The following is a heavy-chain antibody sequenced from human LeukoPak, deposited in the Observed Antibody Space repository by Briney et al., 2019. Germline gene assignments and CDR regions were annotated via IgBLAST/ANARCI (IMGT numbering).Heavy chain of an antibody. D-gene: IGHD2-2*01. V-gene: IGHV4-59*08. Sequence: SSETLSLTCTVSGGSISSYYWSWIRQPPGKGLEWIEYIYYSGSTNYSPSLKSRVTISVDTSKNQFSLKLSSVTAADTAVYYCARTHCSSTSCRRFDYWGQGTLVTVSS. CDR3: ARTHCSSTSCRRFDY. CDR2: IYYSGST. J-gene: IGHJ4*02. CDR1: GGSISSYY.